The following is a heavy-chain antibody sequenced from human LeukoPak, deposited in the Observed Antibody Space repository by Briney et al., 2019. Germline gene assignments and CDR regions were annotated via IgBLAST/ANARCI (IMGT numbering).Heavy chain of an antibody. D-gene: IGHD3-10*01. CDR2: IKEDGSQK. CDR1: GFTFSSYG. Sequence: SGGSLRLSCAASGFTFSSYGMHWVRQAPGKGLEWVANIKEDGSQKYFVDSVKGRFTISRDNAKNSLYLQMNSLRAEDTAVYYCARESRRITMVRGLDMDVWGKGTTVTVSS. V-gene: IGHV3-7*03. J-gene: IGHJ6*04. CDR3: ARESRRITMVRGLDMDV.